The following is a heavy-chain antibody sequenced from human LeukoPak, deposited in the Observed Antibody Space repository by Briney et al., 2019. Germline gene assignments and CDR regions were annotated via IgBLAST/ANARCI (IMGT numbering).Heavy chain of an antibody. D-gene: IGHD6-6*01. CDR2: ISWNSGSI. Sequence: PGGSLRLSCAASGFTSDNYAMHWVRQAPGKGLEWVSGISWNSGSIGYADSVKGRFTISRDNAKNSLYLQMNSLRAEDMALYYCAKDTRQYSTSGEFDYWGQGILVTVSS. CDR3: AKDTRQYSTSGEFDY. J-gene: IGHJ4*02. V-gene: IGHV3-9*02. CDR1: GFTSDNYA.